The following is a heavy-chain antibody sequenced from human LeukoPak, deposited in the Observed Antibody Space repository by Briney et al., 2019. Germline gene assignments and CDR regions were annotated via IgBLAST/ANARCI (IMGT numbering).Heavy chain of an antibody. Sequence: SVKVSCKASGGTFSSYAISWVRQAPGQGLEWMGRIIPIFGTANYAQKFQGRVTITTDESTSTAYMELSSLRSEDTAVCYCARSDSSGYRDAFDIWGQGTMVTVSS. CDR1: GGTFSSYA. D-gene: IGHD3-22*01. V-gene: IGHV1-69*05. CDR3: ARSDSSGYRDAFDI. J-gene: IGHJ3*02. CDR2: IIPIFGTA.